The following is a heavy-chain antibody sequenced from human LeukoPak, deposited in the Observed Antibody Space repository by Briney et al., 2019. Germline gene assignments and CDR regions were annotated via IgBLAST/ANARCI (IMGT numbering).Heavy chain of an antibody. Sequence: SETLPLTCTVSGYSISSGYYWGWLRQPPGKGLEWIGTIYHSGSTYYNPSLKSRLTMSSVTSENQFSLKLTSVTAADTAVYFCARTYIDWLLSGFDFWGQGSLVTVSS. V-gene: IGHV4-38-2*02. CDR3: ARTYIDWLLSGFDF. CDR1: GYSISSGYY. J-gene: IGHJ4*02. D-gene: IGHD3-9*01. CDR2: IYHSGST.